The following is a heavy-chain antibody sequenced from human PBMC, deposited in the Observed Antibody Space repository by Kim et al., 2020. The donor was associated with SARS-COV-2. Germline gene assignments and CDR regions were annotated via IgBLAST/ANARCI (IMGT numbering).Heavy chain of an antibody. V-gene: IGHV1-46*03. D-gene: IGHD6-13*01. Sequence: ASVKVSCKASGFTFTDHSLHWVRQAPGQGLEWMGLINPTNGNTWYAQKFQGRITMTGATSAGTIYMELNSLRSDDSALYYCCRMAYSSSFHYWGQGGL. CDR3: CRMAYSSSFHY. CDR2: INPTNGNT. CDR1: GFTFTDHS. J-gene: IGHJ4*02.